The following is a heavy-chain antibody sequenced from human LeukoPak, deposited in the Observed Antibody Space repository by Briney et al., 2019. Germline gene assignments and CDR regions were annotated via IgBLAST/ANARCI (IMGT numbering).Heavy chain of an antibody. CDR2: ISYDGSNK. J-gene: IGHJ3*02. Sequence: GGSLRLSCAASGFTFSSYGMHWVRRAPGKGLEWVAVISYDGSNKYYADSVKGRFTISRDNSKNTLYLQMNSLRAEDTAVYYCAKNQFDIWGQGTMVTVSS. V-gene: IGHV3-30*18. CDR3: AKNQFDI. D-gene: IGHD1-14*01. CDR1: GFTFSSYG.